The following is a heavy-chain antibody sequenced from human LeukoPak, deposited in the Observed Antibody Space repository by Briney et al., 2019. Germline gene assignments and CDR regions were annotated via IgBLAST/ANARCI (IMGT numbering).Heavy chain of an antibody. Sequence: ASVKVSCKASGYTFTDYYMHWVRQAPGQGLEWMGRINPNSGGSNYAQEFQGRVTMTRDTSISTAYMELNRLTSDDTAVYYCAKETFTVTSFVFPLAYGMDVWGQGTTVTVSS. CDR1: GYTFTDYY. CDR2: INPNSGGS. D-gene: IGHD4-17*01. J-gene: IGHJ6*02. V-gene: IGHV1-2*06. CDR3: AKETFTVTSFVFPLAYGMDV.